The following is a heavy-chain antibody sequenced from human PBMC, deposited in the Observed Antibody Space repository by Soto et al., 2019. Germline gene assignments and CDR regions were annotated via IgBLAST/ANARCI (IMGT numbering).Heavy chain of an antibody. CDR3: AKTAGYSASWYDH. D-gene: IGHD6-13*01. CDR1: GFTFSSYA. CDR2: LSSTGDST. V-gene: IGHV3-23*01. Sequence: GGSLRLSCAASGFTFSSYAMTWVRQAPGKGLEWVSGLSSTGDSTYYADSVKGRFTISRDNSRYTLWLQLNSLRADDTAVYYCAKTAGYSASWYDHWGQGALVTVSS. J-gene: IGHJ5*02.